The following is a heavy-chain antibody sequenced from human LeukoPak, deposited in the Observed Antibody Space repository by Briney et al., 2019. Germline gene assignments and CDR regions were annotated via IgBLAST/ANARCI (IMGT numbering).Heavy chain of an antibody. CDR2: IYHSGSS. Sequence: PSGTLSLTCGVSGGSISSNYWWSWVRQPPGKGLEWIGEIYHSGSSNYNPSLKRQFTISVDKSKNQFSLKVTSVTAADTAAYYCVRAAPITGAFDIWGQGTMVTVSS. CDR1: GGSISSNYW. J-gene: IGHJ3*02. V-gene: IGHV4-4*02. D-gene: IGHD3-16*01. CDR3: VRAAPITGAFDI.